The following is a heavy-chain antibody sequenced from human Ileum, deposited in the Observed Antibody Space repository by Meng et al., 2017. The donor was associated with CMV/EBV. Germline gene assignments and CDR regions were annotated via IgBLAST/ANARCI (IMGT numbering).Heavy chain of an antibody. D-gene: IGHD2/OR15-2a*01. CDR2: ISSSGSTI. J-gene: IGHJ6*02. Sequence: LKISCAASGFTFSDYYMSWIRQAPGKGLEWVSYISSSGSTIYYADSVKGRFTISRDNAKNSMYLQMTSLRAEDTAVYYCARDSNRLGRNYYYGLDVWGQGTTVTVSS. CDR1: GFTFSDYY. V-gene: IGHV3-11*04. CDR3: ARDSNRLGRNYYYGLDV.